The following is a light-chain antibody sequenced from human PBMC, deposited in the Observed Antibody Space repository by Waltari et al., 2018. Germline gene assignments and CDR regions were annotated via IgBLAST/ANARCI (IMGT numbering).Light chain of an antibody. CDR3: QSYDSSLTGSV. CDR1: SPNIGAGYD. CDR2: VNG. J-gene: IGLJ2*01. V-gene: IGLV1-40*01. Sequence: QSVLTQPPSVSGAPGQRVTISCTGSSPNIGAGYDVHWYQQLPGTAPKLLIFVNGNRPSGVPDRFSGSKSGTSASLAITGLQPEDEADYYCQSYDSSLTGSVFGGGTKVTVL.